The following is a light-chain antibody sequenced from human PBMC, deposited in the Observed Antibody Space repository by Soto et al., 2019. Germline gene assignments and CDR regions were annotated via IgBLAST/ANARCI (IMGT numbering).Light chain of an antibody. J-gene: IGLJ2*01. V-gene: IGLV2-11*01. CDR1: SSDVGGYNS. CDR2: DVS. Sequence: QSVLTQPRSVSGSPGQSVTISCTGTSSDVGGYNSVSWYQQHPGKAPKLMIYDVSKRPSGVPDRFSGSKSGNTASLAISGLQAEDEADYYCCSYAGSYTSFVVFGGGTQLTVL. CDR3: CSYAGSYTSFVV.